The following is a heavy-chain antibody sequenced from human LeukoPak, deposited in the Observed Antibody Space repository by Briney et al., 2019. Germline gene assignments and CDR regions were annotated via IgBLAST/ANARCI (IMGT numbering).Heavy chain of an antibody. D-gene: IGHD3-22*01. CDR2: IRSSGSAM. Sequence: GGSLRLSCTASGFTFSDYYMSWIRQAPGKGREWVSTIRSSGSAMYYADSVKGRFTISRDNAPNSLYLQMNSLGVEDTAVYYCARAPGGYYDSSGHFGYWLDPWGQGTLVTVSS. CDR1: GFTFSDYY. CDR3: ARAPGGYYDSSGHFGYWLDP. V-gene: IGHV3-11*04. J-gene: IGHJ5*02.